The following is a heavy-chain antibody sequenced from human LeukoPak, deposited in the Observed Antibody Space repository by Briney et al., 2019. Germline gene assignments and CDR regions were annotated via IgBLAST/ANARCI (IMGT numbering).Heavy chain of an antibody. CDR2: IYSGGST. CDR3: ARDGLVGPFSY. Sequence: GGSLRLSCAASGFTFDDYGMSWVRQAPGKGLEWVSVIYSGGSTYYADSVKGRFTISRDNSKNTLYLQMNSLRVEDTAVYYCARDGLVGPFSYWGQGTLVTVSS. J-gene: IGHJ4*02. D-gene: IGHD1-26*01. V-gene: IGHV3-66*01. CDR1: GFTFDDYG.